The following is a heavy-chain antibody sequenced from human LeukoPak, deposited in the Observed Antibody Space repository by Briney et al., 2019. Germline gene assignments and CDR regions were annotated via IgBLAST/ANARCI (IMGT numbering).Heavy chain of an antibody. Sequence: ASVKVSCKASGYTFTSYGISWVRQAPGQGLEWMGWVSAYNGNTNYAQKLQGRVTMTTDTSTSTAYMELRSLRSDDTAVYYCAREYSGYDWGQFDYWGQGTLVAVSS. D-gene: IGHD5-12*01. CDR2: VSAYNGNT. J-gene: IGHJ4*02. CDR3: AREYSGYDWGQFDY. CDR1: GYTFTSYG. V-gene: IGHV1-18*01.